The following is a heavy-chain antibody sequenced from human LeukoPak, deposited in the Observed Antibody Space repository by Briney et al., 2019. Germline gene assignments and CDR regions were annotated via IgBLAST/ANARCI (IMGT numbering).Heavy chain of an antibody. CDR2: MNPNSGNT. Sequence: ASVKVSCKASGYTFTSYDINWVRQATGQGLEWMGWMNPNSGNTGYAQKFQGRVTMTRNTSISTAHMELSSLRSEDTAVYYCARLYIPGLLPQYYYYGMDVWGQGTTVTVSS. V-gene: IGHV1-8*01. CDR1: GYTFTSYD. CDR3: ARLYIPGLLPQYYYYGMDV. D-gene: IGHD3-9*01. J-gene: IGHJ6*02.